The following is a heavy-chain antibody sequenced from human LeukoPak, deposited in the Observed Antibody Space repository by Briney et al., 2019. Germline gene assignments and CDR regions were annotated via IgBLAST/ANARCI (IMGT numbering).Heavy chain of an antibody. D-gene: IGHD6-19*01. J-gene: IGHJ4*02. V-gene: IGHV4-39*01. Sequence: KPSETLSLTCTVSGGSISSSSYYWGWIRQPPGKGLEWIGSIYYSGSTYYNPSLKSRVTLSVDTSKNQFSLKLSSVTAADTAVYYCARNSGWYFDYWGQGTLVTVSS. CDR1: GGSISSSSYY. CDR2: IYYSGST. CDR3: ARNSGWYFDY.